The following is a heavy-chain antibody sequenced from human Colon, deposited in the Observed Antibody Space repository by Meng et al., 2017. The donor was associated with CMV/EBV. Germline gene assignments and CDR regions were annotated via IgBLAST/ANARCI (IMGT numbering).Heavy chain of an antibody. CDR1: GGSISSSIYY. CDR3: ARDREAIAAAASDAFDI. V-gene: IGHV4-39*07. D-gene: IGHD6-13*01. CDR2: IYYSGST. Sequence: SETLSLTCTVSGGSISSSIYYWGWIRQPPGKGLEWIGSIYYSGSTYYNPSLKSRVTRSVDTSKNQFSLKLSSVTAADTAVYYGARDREAIAAAASDAFDIWGQGTMVTVSS. J-gene: IGHJ3*02.